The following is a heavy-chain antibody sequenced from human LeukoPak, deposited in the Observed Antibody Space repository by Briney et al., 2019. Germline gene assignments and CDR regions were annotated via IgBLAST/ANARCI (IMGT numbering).Heavy chain of an antibody. J-gene: IGHJ4*02. D-gene: IGHD6-19*01. Sequence: TGGSLRLSCAASGFTFSIYAIHWVRQAPGKGLEWVAVISHDGSTTYYADSVKGRFTISRDNSKNTLYLQMDTLGAEDTAVYYCARAVVGKEDLGYWGQGTLVTVSS. CDR1: GFTFSIYA. CDR3: ARAVVGKEDLGY. V-gene: IGHV3-30*04. CDR2: ISHDGSTT.